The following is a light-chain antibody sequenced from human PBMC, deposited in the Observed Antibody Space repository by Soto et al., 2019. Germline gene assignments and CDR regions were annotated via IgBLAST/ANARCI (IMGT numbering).Light chain of an antibody. Sequence: DIVLTQYPGTLSWSPGERATLSCRASQSVSSNLAWYKQKPGQAPRLLIYGASNRATGIPDRLSGSGSGTDFTLTISRMEPEDFAVYYCQQYGSSGTFGHGTKVDIK. CDR2: GAS. CDR3: QQYGSSGT. V-gene: IGKV3-20*01. CDR1: QSVSSN. J-gene: IGKJ1*01.